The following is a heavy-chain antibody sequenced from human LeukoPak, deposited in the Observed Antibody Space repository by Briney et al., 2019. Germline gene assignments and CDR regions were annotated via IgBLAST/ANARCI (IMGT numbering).Heavy chain of an antibody. V-gene: IGHV4-61*01. J-gene: IGHJ6*02. CDR3: ARETYYYDSSGYYYYYYGMDV. D-gene: IGHD3-22*01. Sequence: SETLSLTCTVSGGSVSSGSYYWSWIRQPPGKGLEWIGYSCYSGSTNYNPSLKIRVTISVDTSKNQFSLKLSSVTAADTAVYYCARETYYYDSSGYYYYYYGMDVWGQGTTVTVSS. CDR2: SCYSGST. CDR1: GGSVSSGSYY.